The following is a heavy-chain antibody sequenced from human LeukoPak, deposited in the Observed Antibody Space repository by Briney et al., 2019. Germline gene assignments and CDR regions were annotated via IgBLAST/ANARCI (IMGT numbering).Heavy chain of an antibody. J-gene: IGHJ5*02. D-gene: IGHD3-22*01. CDR1: GGSFSGYY. CDR2: INHSGST. CDR3: ARGGLIAENDH. Sequence: PSETLSLTCAVYGGSFSGYYWSWIRQPPGKGLEWIGEINHSGSTKNNPSLKSRVTISVDTSKNQFSLKLSSVTAADTAVYYCARGGLIAENDHWGQGTLVTVSS. V-gene: IGHV4-34*01.